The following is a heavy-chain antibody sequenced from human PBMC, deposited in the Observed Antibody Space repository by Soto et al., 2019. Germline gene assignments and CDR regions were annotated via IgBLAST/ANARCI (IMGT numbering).Heavy chain of an antibody. CDR3: ALRITIFGVVNRAFDI. CDR2: IYYSGST. V-gene: IGHV4-31*03. J-gene: IGHJ3*02. D-gene: IGHD3-3*01. CDR1: GGSISSGGYY. Sequence: SETLSLTYTVSGGSISSGGYYWSWIRQHPGKGLEWIGYIYYSGSTYYNPSLKSRVTISVDTSKNQFSLKLSSVTAADTAVYYCALRITIFGVVNRAFDIWGQGTMVTVSS.